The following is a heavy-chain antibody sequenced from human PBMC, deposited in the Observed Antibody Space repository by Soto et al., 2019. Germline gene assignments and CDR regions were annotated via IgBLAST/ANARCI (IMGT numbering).Heavy chain of an antibody. CDR3: ARGWETVGTTTPFAY. V-gene: IGHV1-69*06. CDR1: GGTFSNYA. D-gene: IGHD1-26*01. J-gene: IGHJ4*02. CDR2: IIPLFGTP. Sequence: ASVKVSCKASGGTFSNYAINWVRQAPGQGLEWMGGIIPLFGTPNYAQKFQGRVTFTARKSTSTAYMELRSLRSDDTAVYYCARGWETVGTTTPFAYWGQGTLVTVSS.